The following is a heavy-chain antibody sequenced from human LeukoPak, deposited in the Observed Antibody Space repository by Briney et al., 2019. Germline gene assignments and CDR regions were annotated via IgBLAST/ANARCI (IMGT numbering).Heavy chain of an antibody. CDR1: GYTFIGYH. V-gene: IGHV1-18*04. J-gene: IGHJ4*02. CDR3: ARGLPPRRDYDSNGYYSYYFDS. D-gene: IGHD3-22*01. Sequence: ASVKVSCKASGYTFIGYHMHWVRQAPGQGLEWMGWISAYNGHTKYAQKLQGRVTMTTDTSTSTAYMELRSLRSDDTAVYFCARGLPPRRDYDSNGYYSYYFDSWGQGTLVTVSS. CDR2: ISAYNGHT.